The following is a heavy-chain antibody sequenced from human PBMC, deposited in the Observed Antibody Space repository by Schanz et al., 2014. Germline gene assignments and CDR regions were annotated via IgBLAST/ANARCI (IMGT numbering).Heavy chain of an antibody. V-gene: IGHV3-33*06. CDR3: AKDHAGSDILTALGN. Sequence: QVQLVESGGGVVQPGRSLRLSCAASGFTFSRYGMHWVRQAPGKGLEWVAATRYDGNNKYYVDSVKGRFTISRDNSNNTLYLQMNSLRAEDTAVYYCAKDHAGSDILTALGNWGQGTLVTVSS. D-gene: IGHD3-9*01. CDR1: GFTFSRYG. J-gene: IGHJ4*02. CDR2: TRYDGNNK.